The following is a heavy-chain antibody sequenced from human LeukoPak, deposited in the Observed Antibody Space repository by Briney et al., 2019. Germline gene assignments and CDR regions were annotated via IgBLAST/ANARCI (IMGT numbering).Heavy chain of an antibody. Sequence: SETLSLTYTVSGDSISNSIYYWGWIRQPPGKGLEWIGSIYYSGSTYYNPSLKSRVTISLDSSKSQFSLKLTSVTAADTALYYCARRSSSSDYFDYWGQGTLVTVSS. D-gene: IGHD6-6*01. J-gene: IGHJ4*02. CDR1: GDSISNSIYY. V-gene: IGHV4-39*07. CDR3: ARRSSSSDYFDY. CDR2: IYYSGST.